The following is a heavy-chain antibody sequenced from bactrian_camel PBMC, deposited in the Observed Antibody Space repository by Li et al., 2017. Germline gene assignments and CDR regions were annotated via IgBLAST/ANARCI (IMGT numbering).Heavy chain of an antibody. CDR3: AADEYNLGLARSYTY. D-gene: IGHD5*01. V-gene: IGHV3S53*01. J-gene: IGHJ4*01. Sequence: HVQLVESGGGSVQAGGSLTLSCTASQSTYRSICMGWFRQAPGKEREGVAFRTKGDYSSLADSVKGRFTVSKDNAENTLYLSMDNLKPEDTAMYYCAADEYNLGLARSYTYWGQGTQVTVS. CDR1: QSTYRSIC. CDR2: RTKGDYS.